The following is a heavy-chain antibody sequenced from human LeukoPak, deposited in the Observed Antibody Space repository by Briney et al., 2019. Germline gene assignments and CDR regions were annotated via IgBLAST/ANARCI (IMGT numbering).Heavy chain of an antibody. Sequence: PGGSLRLSXAASGFTFSSYWMHWVRQAPGKGLVWVSRINSDGSSTSYADSVKGRFTISRDNAKNTLYLQMNSLRAEDTAVYYCARGIFDYGDHYFDYWGQGTLVTVSS. J-gene: IGHJ4*02. CDR3: ARGIFDYGDHYFDY. CDR1: GFTFSSYW. V-gene: IGHV3-74*01. D-gene: IGHD4-17*01. CDR2: INSDGSST.